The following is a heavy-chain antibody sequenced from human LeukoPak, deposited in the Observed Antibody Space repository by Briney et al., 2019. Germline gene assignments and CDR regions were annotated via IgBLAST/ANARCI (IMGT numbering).Heavy chain of an antibody. CDR3: ARDRGRLGSPVFDY. D-gene: IGHD2-15*01. Sequence: SETLSLTCTVSGVSISSSSYYWGWIRQPPGKGLEWIGSIYYSGSTYYNPSLKSRVTISVDTSKNQFSLKLSSVTAADTAVYYCARDRGRLGSPVFDYWGQGTLVTVSS. CDR1: GVSISSSSYY. J-gene: IGHJ4*02. V-gene: IGHV4-39*07. CDR2: IYYSGST.